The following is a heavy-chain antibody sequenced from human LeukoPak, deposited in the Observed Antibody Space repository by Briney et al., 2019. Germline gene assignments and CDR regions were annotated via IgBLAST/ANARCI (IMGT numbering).Heavy chain of an antibody. D-gene: IGHD3-10*01. Sequence: GGSLRLSCAASGFTFSSYAMHWVRQAPGKGLEWVAVISYDGSNKYYADSVKGRFTISRDNSKNTLYLQMNSLRAEDTAVYYCAKDPGWFGELSFDYWGQGTLVTVSS. J-gene: IGHJ4*02. V-gene: IGHV3-30*04. CDR3: AKDPGWFGELSFDY. CDR1: GFTFSSYA. CDR2: ISYDGSNK.